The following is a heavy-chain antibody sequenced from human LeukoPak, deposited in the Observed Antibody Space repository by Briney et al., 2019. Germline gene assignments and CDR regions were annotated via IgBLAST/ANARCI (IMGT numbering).Heavy chain of an antibody. J-gene: IGHJ4*02. CDR2: ISAGGRTT. Sequence: PGGSPRLSCAASGFTFSSYWMSWVRQAPGEGLEWVSYISAGGRTTFYADSVTGRFTISRDNAKNSLYLQMSSLRVEDTAVYYCARGYDYWGQGTLVTVSS. CDR3: ARGYDY. CDR1: GFTFSSYW. V-gene: IGHV3-48*04.